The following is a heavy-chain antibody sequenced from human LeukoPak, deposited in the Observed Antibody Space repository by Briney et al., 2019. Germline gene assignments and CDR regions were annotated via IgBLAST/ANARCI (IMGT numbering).Heavy chain of an antibody. J-gene: IGHJ6*02. CDR1: GFTFNTYA. CDR2: ISYDGSNK. CDR3: ANSKDGMDV. V-gene: IGHV3-30*18. Sequence: GGSLRLSCAASGFTFNTYAMSWVRQAPGKGLEWVAVISYDGSNKYYADSVKGRFTISRDNSKNTLYLQMNSLRAEDTAVYYCANSKDGMDVWGQGTTVTVSS. D-gene: IGHD4-11*01.